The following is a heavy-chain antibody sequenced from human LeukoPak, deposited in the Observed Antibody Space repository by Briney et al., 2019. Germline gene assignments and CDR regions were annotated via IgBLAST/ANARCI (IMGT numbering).Heavy chain of an antibody. J-gene: IGHJ5*02. Sequence: PGGSLRLSCAASGFTFSSYGMHWVRQAPGKGLEWVALIWYDGSKQYYADSVEGRFTISRDNSKNTLHLQMNSLRAEDTAVFYCARLIGWSRFDPWGQGALVTVSS. D-gene: IGHD6-19*01. CDR2: IWYDGSKQ. CDR3: ARLIGWSRFDP. V-gene: IGHV3-33*01. CDR1: GFTFSSYG.